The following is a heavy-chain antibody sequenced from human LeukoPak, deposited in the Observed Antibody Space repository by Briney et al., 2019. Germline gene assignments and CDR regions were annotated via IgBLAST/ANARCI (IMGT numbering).Heavy chain of an antibody. Sequence: ASVKVSCKASGYTFTSYGISWVRQAPGQGLEWMGWISAYNGNTNYAQNLQGRVTMTTDTSTSTAYMELKSLRSDDTAVYYCARTTRTRYITLVRGDNDYWGQGTLVTVSS. CDR2: ISAYNGNT. V-gene: IGHV1-18*01. CDR1: GYTFTSYG. D-gene: IGHD3-10*01. J-gene: IGHJ4*02. CDR3: ARTTRTRYITLVRGDNDY.